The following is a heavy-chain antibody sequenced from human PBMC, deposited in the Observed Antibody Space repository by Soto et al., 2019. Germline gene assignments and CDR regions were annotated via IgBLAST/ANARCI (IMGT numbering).Heavy chain of an antibody. V-gene: IGHV1-3*01. J-gene: IGHJ4*02. CDR1: AYTFTSYA. CDR2: INAGNGNT. Sequence: GXSVKVSCKASAYTFTSYAMHWVRQAPGQRLEWMGWINAGNGNTKYSQKFQGRVTITRDTSASTAYMELSSLRSEDTAVYYCARDLKAYYDSCSGYFTPLDYWGQGTLVTGSS. CDR3: ARDLKAYYDSCSGYFTPLDY. D-gene: IGHD3-3*01.